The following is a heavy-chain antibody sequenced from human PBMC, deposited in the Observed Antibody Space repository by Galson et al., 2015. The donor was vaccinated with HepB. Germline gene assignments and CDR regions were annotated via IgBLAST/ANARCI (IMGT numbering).Heavy chain of an antibody. J-gene: IGHJ4*02. CDR1: GYTFTSYY. CDR2: INPSGGST. Sequence: SVKVSCKASGYTFTSYYMHWVRQAPGQGLEWMGIINPSGGSTSYPQKLQGRVTMTRDTSTSTVYMELSSLRSEDTAVYYCARDRGLRLGELSYFDYWGQGTLVTVSS. V-gene: IGHV1-46*04. CDR3: ARDRGLRLGELSYFDY. D-gene: IGHD3-16*02.